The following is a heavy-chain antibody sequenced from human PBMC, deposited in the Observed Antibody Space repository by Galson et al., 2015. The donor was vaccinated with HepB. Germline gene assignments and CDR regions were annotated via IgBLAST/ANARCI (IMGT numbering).Heavy chain of an antibody. J-gene: IGHJ5*02. CDR3: VRDLKGATGSGVWFDP. CDR1: GYSFTSYY. V-gene: IGHV1-46*01. D-gene: IGHD3-10*01. Sequence: SVKVSCKASGYSFTSYYIHWVRQAPGQGPEWMGVINPSGGPTTYSQKLQGRLTVTSDTSATTVYMDLRGLKSEDTAVYSCVRDLKGATGSGVWFDPWGQGTLVTVSS. CDR2: INPSGGPT.